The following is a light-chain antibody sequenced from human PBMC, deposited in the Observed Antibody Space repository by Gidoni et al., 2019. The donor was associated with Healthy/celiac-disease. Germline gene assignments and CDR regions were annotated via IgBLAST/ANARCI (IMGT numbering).Light chain of an antibody. CDR1: SSNIGNNY. V-gene: IGLV1-51*01. CDR3: GTWDSSLSVGV. Sequence: QSMLTQPPSVSAAPGQKVTIPCSGSSSNIGNNYVSWYQKFPGTAPKLIIYDNHKRASGIPDRFSGSRSGTSATLDITGLQTGDEADYYCGTWDSSLSVGVFGGGTKLTVL. J-gene: IGLJ3*02. CDR2: DNH.